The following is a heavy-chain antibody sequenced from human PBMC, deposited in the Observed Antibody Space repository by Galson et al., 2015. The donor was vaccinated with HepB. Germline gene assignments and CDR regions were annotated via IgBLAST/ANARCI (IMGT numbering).Heavy chain of an antibody. CDR1: GFPFSDYG. CDR2: IWDDGSQK. D-gene: IGHD6-19*01. Sequence: SLRLSCATSGFPFSDYGMHWVRQAPGKGLEWLAVIWDDGSQKFHEDSVEGRLTISRDNSKNMLFLQMDSLRVDDTAVYFCVRDSGLYGLDVWGQGTRVTVSS. V-gene: IGHV3-33*01. CDR3: VRDSGLYGLDV. J-gene: IGHJ6*02.